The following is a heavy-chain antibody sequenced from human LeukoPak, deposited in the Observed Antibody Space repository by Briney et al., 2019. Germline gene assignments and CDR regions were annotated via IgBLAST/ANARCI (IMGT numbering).Heavy chain of an antibody. CDR2: IYPSGST. CDR1: GGSISTGSYY. J-gene: IGHJ5*02. V-gene: IGHV4-61*02. CDR3: ALNAPGYYYDSSGYQSPWGNWFDP. D-gene: IGHD3-22*01. Sequence: PSETLSLTCTVSGGSISTGSYYWSWIRQPAGKGLEWIGRIYPSGSTNYNPSLKSRVTISVDTSKNQFSLKLSSVTAADTAVYYCALNAPGYYYDSSGYQSPWGNWFDPWGQGTLVTVSS.